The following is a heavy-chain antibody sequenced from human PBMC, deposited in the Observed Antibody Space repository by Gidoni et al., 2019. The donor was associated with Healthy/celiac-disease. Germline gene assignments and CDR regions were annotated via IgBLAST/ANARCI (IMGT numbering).Heavy chain of an antibody. Sequence: EVQLVESGGGLVQPGGSLRRYGAASGFTFSSSWMSWVRPAPGKGLAWVANIKQDGIGKYYVDSMKGRFTISRDNAKNSLYLQMNSLRAEDTAVYYCARDSPDYGFDYWGQGTLVTVSS. CDR2: IKQDGIGK. D-gene: IGHD4-17*01. CDR1: GFTFSSSW. V-gene: IGHV3-7*01. J-gene: IGHJ4*02. CDR3: ARDSPDYGFDY.